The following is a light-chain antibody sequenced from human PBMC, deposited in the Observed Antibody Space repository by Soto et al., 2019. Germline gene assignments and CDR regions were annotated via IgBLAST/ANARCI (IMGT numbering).Light chain of an antibody. Sequence: DIQMTQSPSSLSASVGDRVTITCRASQSISSYVNWYQQKPGKAPKLLIDAASSLQSGVPSRFSGSGSGTDFTLAINSLQPEDFATYYCQHSYSTLTFGGGTKVVIK. CDR2: AAS. J-gene: IGKJ4*01. CDR1: QSISSY. CDR3: QHSYSTLT. V-gene: IGKV1-39*01.